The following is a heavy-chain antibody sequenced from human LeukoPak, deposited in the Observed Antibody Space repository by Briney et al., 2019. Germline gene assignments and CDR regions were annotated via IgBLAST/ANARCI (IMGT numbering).Heavy chain of an antibody. J-gene: IGHJ5*02. V-gene: IGHV4-59*08. CDR3: ARLQVYCGGDCYPRWFDP. CDR2: IYYSGIT. D-gene: IGHD2-21*02. CDR1: GDXVSSYY. Sequence: PSETLSLTCTVSGDXVSSYYCGWIRQPPGKGMEWIAYIYYSGITNYNPSLKRRVTISLDTPKNQISLKLSSVTAADTAVYYCARLQVYCGGDCYPRWFDPWGQGTLVTASS.